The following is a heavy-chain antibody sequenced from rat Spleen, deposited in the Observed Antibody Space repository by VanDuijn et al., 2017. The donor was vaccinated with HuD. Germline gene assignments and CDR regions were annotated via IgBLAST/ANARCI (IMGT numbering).Heavy chain of an antibody. J-gene: IGHJ2*01. Sequence: EVQLVESGGGLVQPGRSMKLSCAASGFTFSNYDMAWVRQAPTKGLEWVASISYDGSSTYYPDSVRGRFAISRDNAKNTLYLQINSLRSEDTATYYCTRERNWAFDHWGQGVMVTVSS. D-gene: IGHD5-1*01. CDR2: ISYDGSST. CDR1: GFTFSNYD. CDR3: TRERNWAFDH. V-gene: IGHV5-20*01.